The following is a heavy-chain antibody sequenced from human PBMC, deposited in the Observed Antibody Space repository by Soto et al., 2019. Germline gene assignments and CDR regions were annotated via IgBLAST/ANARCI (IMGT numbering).Heavy chain of an antibody. D-gene: IGHD4-17*01. Sequence: ASVKVSCKASGFTFTSSAMQWVRQARGQRLEWIGWIVVGSGNTNYAQKFQERDTITRDMSTSTAYMELSSLRSEDTAVYYCAAGTVDYGDSRGAFDIWGQGTMVTVSS. CDR1: GFTFTSSA. CDR2: IVVGSGNT. CDR3: AAGTVDYGDSRGAFDI. V-gene: IGHV1-58*02. J-gene: IGHJ3*02.